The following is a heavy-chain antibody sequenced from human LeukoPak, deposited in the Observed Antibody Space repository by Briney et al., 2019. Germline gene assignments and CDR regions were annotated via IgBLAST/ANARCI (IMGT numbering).Heavy chain of an antibody. V-gene: IGHV3-33*01. CDR1: GFTFSSYG. CDR2: IWYDGSNK. J-gene: IGHJ4*02. Sequence: GGSLRLSCAASGFTFSSYGMHWVRQAPGKGLEWVAVIWYDGSNKYYADSVEGRFTISRDNSKNTLYLQMNSLRAEDTAVYYCARDGQQQLYFDYWGQGTLVTVSS. D-gene: IGHD6-13*01. CDR3: ARDGQQQLYFDY.